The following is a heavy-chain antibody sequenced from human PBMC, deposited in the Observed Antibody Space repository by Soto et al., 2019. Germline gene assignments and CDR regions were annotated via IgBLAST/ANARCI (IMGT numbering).Heavy chain of an antibody. Sequence: GGSLRLSCAASGFTFSSYAMSWVRQAPGKGLEWVSAISGSGGSTYYADSVKGRFTISRDNSKNTLYLQMNSLRAEDTAVYYCAKDIRQQLVSPPDYWGQGTLVTVSS. CDR3: AKDIRQQLVSPPDY. J-gene: IGHJ4*02. CDR1: GFTFSSYA. CDR2: ISGSGGST. V-gene: IGHV3-23*01. D-gene: IGHD6-13*01.